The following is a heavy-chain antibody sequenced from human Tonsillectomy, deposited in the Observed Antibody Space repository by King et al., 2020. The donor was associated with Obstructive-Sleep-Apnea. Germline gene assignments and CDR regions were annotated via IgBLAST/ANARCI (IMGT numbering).Heavy chain of an antibody. D-gene: IGHD6-13*01. J-gene: IGHJ4*02. CDR1: GYPFTSYD. CDR3: ARGAWSAAGKGNDY. Sequence: QLVQSGAEVKQPGASVKVSCKASGYPFTSYDLNWVRQATGQGLEWMGWMNPNSGNTGFAQKFQGRVTMPWNTSIRTAYMELSSLRSEDRGVYYCARGAWSAAGKGNDYWGQGTLVTVSS. V-gene: IGHV1-8*01. CDR2: MNPNSGNT.